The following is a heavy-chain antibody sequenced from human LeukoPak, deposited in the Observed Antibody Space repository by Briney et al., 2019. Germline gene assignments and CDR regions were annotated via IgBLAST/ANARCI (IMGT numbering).Heavy chain of an antibody. J-gene: IGHJ5*02. Sequence: RGGSLEISCQGSGSPFTSYWISWARQLPGKGLEWMGRIDPSDSYTNYSPSFQGHVTISADKSISTAYLRWSSLKASDTAMYYCARHPLVYPEFDPWGQGTLVTVSS. D-gene: IGHD1-14*01. CDR2: IDPSDSYT. V-gene: IGHV5-10-1*01. CDR1: GSPFTSYW. CDR3: ARHPLVYPEFDP.